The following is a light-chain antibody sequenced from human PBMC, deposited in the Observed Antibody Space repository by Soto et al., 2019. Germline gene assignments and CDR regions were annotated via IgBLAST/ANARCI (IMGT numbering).Light chain of an antibody. CDR2: GAS. J-gene: IGKJ2*01. CDR1: PSIRNN. V-gene: IGKV3-15*01. Sequence: EGLMTQSPATLSVSPGERVTLSCRASPSIRNNLAWYQQKPGQAPRLLIYGASTRAAGIPARFSGSGSGTEFTLPISSLQSEDFAVYYWQQSNNWPLVGQGTKLEIK. CDR3: QQSNNWPL.